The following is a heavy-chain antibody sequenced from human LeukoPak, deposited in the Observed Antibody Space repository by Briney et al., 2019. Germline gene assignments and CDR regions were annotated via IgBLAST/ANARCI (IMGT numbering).Heavy chain of an antibody. V-gene: IGHV3-23*01. CDR1: GFTFSDYA. CDR3: TTDPWELPKDY. J-gene: IGHJ4*02. CDR2: ISFSGRST. D-gene: IGHD1-26*01. Sequence: GGSLRLSCAVSGFTFSDYAMSWVRQAPGKGLEWVLGISFSGRSTNYADSVKGRFIISRDNSNNTLYLQMNSLRAEDTAVYYCTTDPWELPKDYWGQGSLVTVSS.